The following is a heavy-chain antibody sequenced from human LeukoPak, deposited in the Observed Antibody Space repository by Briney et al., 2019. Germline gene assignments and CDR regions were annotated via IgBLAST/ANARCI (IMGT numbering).Heavy chain of an antibody. CDR1: GFTFSSYW. J-gene: IGHJ4*02. CDR2: IKQDGSEK. CDR3: AKDIDPYYYGSGSPQAPDY. Sequence: PGGSLRLSCAASGFTFSSYWMTWVRQAPGKGLEWVANIKQDGSEKYYVDSVKGRFTISRDNAKNSLYLQMNSLRAEDTALYYCAKDIDPYYYGSGSPQAPDYWGQGTLVTVSS. V-gene: IGHV3-7*03. D-gene: IGHD3-10*01.